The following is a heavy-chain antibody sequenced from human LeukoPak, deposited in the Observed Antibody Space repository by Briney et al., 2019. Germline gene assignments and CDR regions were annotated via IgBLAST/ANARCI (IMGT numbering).Heavy chain of an antibody. CDR2: IYSGGST. J-gene: IGHJ3*02. CDR3: ARQSLWFGELNDAFDI. Sequence: PAGSLTLSCAVSGFTVRSNYMSWVRQAPGKGLEWVSVIYSGGSTYYTHSVKGRFTISRDNSKNTLYLQMNSLRAEDTAGYYCARQSLWFGELNDAFDIWGQGTMVTVSS. D-gene: IGHD3-10*01. CDR1: GFTVRSNY. V-gene: IGHV3-53*01.